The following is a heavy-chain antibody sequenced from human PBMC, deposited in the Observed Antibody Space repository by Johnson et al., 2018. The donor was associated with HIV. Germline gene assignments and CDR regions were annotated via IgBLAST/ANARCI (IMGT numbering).Heavy chain of an antibody. Sequence: QVQLVESGGGVVRPGGSLRLSCAASGFTFDDYGMHWVRQAPVKGLEWVSVIYTGSDSTSYTDSVKDRFTISRDSSKNAVYLQMSSLRAEDTALYYCARGSSGSFDLWGRGTMVTVSS. CDR2: IYTGSDST. J-gene: IGHJ3*01. D-gene: IGHD6-6*01. CDR3: ARGSSGSFDL. CDR1: GFTFDDYG. V-gene: IGHV3-NL1*01.